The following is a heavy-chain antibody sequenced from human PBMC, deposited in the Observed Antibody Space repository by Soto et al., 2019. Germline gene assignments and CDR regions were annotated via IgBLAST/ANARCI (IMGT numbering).Heavy chain of an antibody. V-gene: IGHV3-23*01. J-gene: IGHJ4*02. D-gene: IGHD2-15*01. CDR1: GFTFSSYA. CDR2: ISGSGGST. Sequence: EVQLLESGGGLVQPGVSLRLSCAASGFTFSSYAMSWVRQAPGKGLEWVSAISGSGGSTYYADSVKGRFTISRDNSKNTLYLQMNSMRAEDTAVYYCAKHDIVVVVDATPGYWGQGTLVTVAS. CDR3: AKHDIVVVVDATPGY.